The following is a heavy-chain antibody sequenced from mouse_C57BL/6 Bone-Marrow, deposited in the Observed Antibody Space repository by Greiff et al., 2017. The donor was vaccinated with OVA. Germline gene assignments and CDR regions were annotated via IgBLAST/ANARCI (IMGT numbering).Heavy chain of an antibody. CDR1: GFTFSDYY. J-gene: IGHJ4*01. D-gene: IGHD1-1*01. CDR3: ARRATNGAIDY. Sequence: EVKLVESGGGLVQPGGSLKLSCAASGFTFSDYYMYWVRQTPEKRLEWVAYISNGGGSTYYTETVKGRFTISRDNAKNTLFLQRSRPKSEDAAMYYCARRATNGAIDYWGQGTSVTVSS. V-gene: IGHV5-12*01. CDR2: ISNGGGST.